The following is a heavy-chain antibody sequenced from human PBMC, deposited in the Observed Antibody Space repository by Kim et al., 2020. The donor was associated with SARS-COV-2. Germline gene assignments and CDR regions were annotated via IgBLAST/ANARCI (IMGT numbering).Heavy chain of an antibody. J-gene: IGHJ4*02. CDR3: AKDRRYYDFWSGYLN. CDR2: ISYDGSNK. D-gene: IGHD3-3*01. CDR1: GFTFSSYG. V-gene: IGHV3-30*18. Sequence: GGSLRLSCAASGFTFSSYGMHWVRQAPGKGLEWVAVISYDGSNKYYADSVKGRFTISRDNSKNTLYLQMNSLRAEDTAVYYCAKDRRYYDFWSGYLNWGQGTLVTVSS.